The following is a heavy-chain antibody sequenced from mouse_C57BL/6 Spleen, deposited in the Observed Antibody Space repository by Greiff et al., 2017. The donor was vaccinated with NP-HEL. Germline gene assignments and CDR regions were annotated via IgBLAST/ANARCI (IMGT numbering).Heavy chain of an antibody. Sequence: EVQGVESGGGLVKPGGSLKLSCAASGFTFSSYAMSWVRQTPEKRLEWVATISDGGSYTYYPDNVKGRFTISRDNAKNNLYLQMSHLKSEDTAMYYCAKEKSLLLRGWYFDVWGTGTTVTVSS. V-gene: IGHV5-4*01. CDR2: ISDGGSYT. CDR1: GFTFSSYA. J-gene: IGHJ1*03. CDR3: AKEKSLLLRGWYFDV. D-gene: IGHD1-1*01.